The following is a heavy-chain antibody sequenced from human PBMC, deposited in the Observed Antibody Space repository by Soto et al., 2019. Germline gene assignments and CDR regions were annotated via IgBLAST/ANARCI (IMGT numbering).Heavy chain of an antibody. Sequence: QVQLVQSGAEVKKPGASVKVSCEASGYTFTGYFIHWVRQAPGQGLEWMGWLNPNSGVTNYAQNFQDRVTMTRDTPISTAYMELSSLRSDDTAVYYCAREPMVRGVTSAFDLWGQGTMVTVSS. D-gene: IGHD3-10*01. V-gene: IGHV1-2*02. CDR2: LNPNSGVT. J-gene: IGHJ3*01. CDR1: GYTFTGYF. CDR3: AREPMVRGVTSAFDL.